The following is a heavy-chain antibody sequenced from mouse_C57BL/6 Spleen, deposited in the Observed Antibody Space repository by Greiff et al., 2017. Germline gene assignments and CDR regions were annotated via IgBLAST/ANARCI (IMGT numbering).Heavy chain of an antibody. D-gene: IGHD2-3*01. CDR3: AVGKDGYYNAMDY. J-gene: IGHJ4*01. Sequence: VQLQQPGAELVKPGASVKMSCKASGYTFTSYWITWVKQRPGQGLEWIGDIYPGSGSTNYNEQFKSKATLTVDTSSSTAYMQLSSRTSEDAAVYYCAVGKDGYYNAMDYWGQGTSVTVSS. CDR2: IYPGSGST. CDR1: GYTFTSYW. V-gene: IGHV1-55*01.